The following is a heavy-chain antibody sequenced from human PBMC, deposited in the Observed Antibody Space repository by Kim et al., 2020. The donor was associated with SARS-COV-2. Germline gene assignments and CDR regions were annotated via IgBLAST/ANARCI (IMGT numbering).Heavy chain of an antibody. CDR2: ISYDENNK. CDR3: ARCRAATIYDALDI. Sequence: GGSLRLSCAASGFTFSSYAMYWVRQAPGKGLEWVAVISYDENNKYYADSVKGRFTIPSDNSKNKLYLKMNSLRAEDTAVYYCARCRAATIYDALDIRGQGTMVTVSS. V-gene: IGHV3-30*04. J-gene: IGHJ3*02. CDR1: GFTFSSYA. D-gene: IGHD4-17*01.